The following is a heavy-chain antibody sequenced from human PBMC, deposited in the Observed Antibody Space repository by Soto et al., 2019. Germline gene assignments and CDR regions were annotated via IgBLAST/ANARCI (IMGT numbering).Heavy chain of an antibody. D-gene: IGHD3-10*01. CDR1: GGSISSSSYY. V-gene: IGHV4-39*01. J-gene: IGHJ6*02. CDR2: VYFSGST. Sequence: PSETLSLTCRVSGGSISSSSYYWGWIRQPPGKGLEWIGSVYFSGSTYYNPSLKSRVTISVDSSKNQFSLKLSSVTAADTAVYYCARHLGQLWFGELDGMYGWGQGTTVPVSS. CDR3: ARHLGQLWFGELDGMYG.